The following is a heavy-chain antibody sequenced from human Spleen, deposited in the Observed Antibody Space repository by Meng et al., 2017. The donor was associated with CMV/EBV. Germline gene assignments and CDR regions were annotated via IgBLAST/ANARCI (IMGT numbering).Heavy chain of an antibody. Sequence: ASVKVSCKASGYIFTKYGVNWMRQAPGQGLEWMGWISAYNGDTMYAPKVQGRVTMTTDTSTSTAYMELRSLRSDDTAVYYCAKDYTPGYDCFDPWGQGTLVTVSS. CDR3: AKDYTPGYDCFDP. D-gene: IGHD3-16*01. CDR1: GYIFTKYG. V-gene: IGHV1-18*01. CDR2: ISAYNGDT. J-gene: IGHJ5*02.